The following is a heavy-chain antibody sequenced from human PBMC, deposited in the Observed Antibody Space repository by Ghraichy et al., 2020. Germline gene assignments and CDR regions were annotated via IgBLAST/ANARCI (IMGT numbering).Heavy chain of an antibody. Sequence: ASVKVSYKASGHSFTHWVRQAPGQGLEWMGIMNPSGRSATYAQKFQDRVTMTGDTSTNTVSMQLSSLRYEDTAVYYCVRDISGTSYFHAWGQGTLVTVSA. D-gene: IGHD1/OR15-1a*01. CDR2: MNPSGRSA. CDR1: GHSFT. V-gene: IGHV1-46*01. J-gene: IGHJ5*02. CDR3: VRDISGTSYFHA.